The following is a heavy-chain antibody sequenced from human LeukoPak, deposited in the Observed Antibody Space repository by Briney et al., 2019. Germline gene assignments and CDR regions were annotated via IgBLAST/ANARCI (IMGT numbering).Heavy chain of an antibody. Sequence: GGSLRLSCAVSGFTFSSYAMSWVRQAPGKGLEWVSVISGSGSSTYYADSVKGRFTISRDNSKNTLYLQMNSLRAEDTAVYYCAKDYTSSWTEGYFDFWGQGILVTVSS. J-gene: IGHJ4*02. CDR2: ISGSGSST. CDR3: AKDYTSSWTEGYFDF. D-gene: IGHD6-13*01. CDR1: GFTFSSYA. V-gene: IGHV3-23*01.